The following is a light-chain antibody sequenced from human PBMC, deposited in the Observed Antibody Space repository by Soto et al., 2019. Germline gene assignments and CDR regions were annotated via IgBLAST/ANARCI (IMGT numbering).Light chain of an antibody. V-gene: IGKV3-20*01. Sequence: IVMTQSPATLSVSPGERATLSCRASQSVSSTALAWYQQKHGQAPRLLIYAASSRATGIPDRFSGSGSVTDFTLTISRLEPEDFAVYFCQHYGQLPLTFGGGTNV. J-gene: IGKJ4*01. CDR2: AAS. CDR3: QHYGQLPLT. CDR1: QSVSSTA.